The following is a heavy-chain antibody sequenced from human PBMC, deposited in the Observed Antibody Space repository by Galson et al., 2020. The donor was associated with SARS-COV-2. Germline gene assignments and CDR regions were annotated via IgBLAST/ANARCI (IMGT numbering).Heavy chain of an antibody. Sequence: SVKVSWKAYGGTFSAYALSWVRQAPGQGLEWMGGIIPILGTAFYAQKFQGRVTLTTDRSMTTAYMELTSLTSDDTAVYYCARGGRVLGYCSGTECLKGWFDPWGQGTLATVSS. CDR1: GGTFSAYA. CDR3: ARGGRVLGYCSGTECLKGWFDP. CDR2: IIPILGTA. J-gene: IGHJ5*02. D-gene: IGHD2-2*01. V-gene: IGHV1-69*10.